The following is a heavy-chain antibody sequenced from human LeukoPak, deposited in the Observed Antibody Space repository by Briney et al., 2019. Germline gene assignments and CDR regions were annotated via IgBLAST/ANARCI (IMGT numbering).Heavy chain of an antibody. Sequence: GGSLRLPCAASGFTFSHYYMSWIRQAPGKGLEWVSYISSSGGTIYYADSVKGRFTISRDNAKNSLYLQMNSLRAEDTAVYYCVRDPPLGMDVWGQGTTATVSS. CDR2: ISSSGGTI. J-gene: IGHJ6*02. CDR3: VRDPPLGMDV. CDR1: GFTFSHYY. V-gene: IGHV3-11*01.